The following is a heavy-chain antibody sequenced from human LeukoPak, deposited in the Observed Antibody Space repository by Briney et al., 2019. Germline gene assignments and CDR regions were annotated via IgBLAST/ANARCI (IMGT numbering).Heavy chain of an antibody. CDR1: GGSISSSSYY. CDR2: IYYSGST. D-gene: IGHD2-21*01. CDR3: ARRDADFYGMDV. J-gene: IGHJ6*02. Sequence: PSETLSLTCTVSGGSISSSSYYWGWIRQPPGKGLGWIGSIYYSGSTYYNPSLKSRVTISVDTSKNQFSLKLSSVTAADTAVYYCARRDADFYGMDVWGQGTTVTVSS. V-gene: IGHV4-39*01.